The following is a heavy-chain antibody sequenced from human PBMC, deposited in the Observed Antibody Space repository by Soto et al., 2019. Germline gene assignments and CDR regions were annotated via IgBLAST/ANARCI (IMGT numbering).Heavy chain of an antibody. Sequence: SETLSLTCAVYGGSFSGYYWSWIRQPPGKGLEWIGEINHSGSTNYNPSLKSRVTISVDTSKNQFSLKLSSVTAADTAVYYCAQNSPAFDPWGQGTLVTVSS. CDR3: AQNSPAFDP. CDR2: INHSGST. CDR1: GGSFSGYY. D-gene: IGHD1-7*01. V-gene: IGHV4-34*01. J-gene: IGHJ5*02.